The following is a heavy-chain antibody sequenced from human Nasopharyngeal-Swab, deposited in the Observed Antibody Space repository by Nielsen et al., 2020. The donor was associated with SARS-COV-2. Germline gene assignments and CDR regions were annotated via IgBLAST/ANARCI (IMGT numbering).Heavy chain of an antibody. CDR3: AKEGATGWFDP. J-gene: IGHJ5*02. CDR1: GVSITSQY. Sequence: SDTLSLTCTVSGVSITSQYWSWTRQPPGRGLEGIGYISHNSGTSYNPSLKSRVTMFMDTSKNQFSLRLRSVTAADTAVYYCAKEGATGWFDPLGQGTLVTVSS. V-gene: IGHV4-59*11. CDR2: ISHNSGT.